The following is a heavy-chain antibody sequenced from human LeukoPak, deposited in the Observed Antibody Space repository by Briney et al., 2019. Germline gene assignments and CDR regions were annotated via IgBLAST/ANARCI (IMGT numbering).Heavy chain of an antibody. CDR3: ARDGDY. CDR1: GGSISSYY. V-gene: IGHV4-59*01. J-gene: IGHJ4*02. Sequence: SETLSLTCTVSGGSISSYYWSWIRQPPGKGLEWIGYIYYTGNTNYNPSLKSRVTISVDTSKNQFSLKLNSVTAADTAVYYCARDGDYWGQGTLVTVSS. CDR2: IYYTGNT.